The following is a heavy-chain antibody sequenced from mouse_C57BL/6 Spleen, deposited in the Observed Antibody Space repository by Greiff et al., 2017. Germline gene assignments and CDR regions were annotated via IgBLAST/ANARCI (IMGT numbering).Heavy chain of an antibody. CDR1: GYTFTSYW. CDR3: AIEGGLLAWFAD. V-gene: IGHV1-74*01. CDR2: INPSDGDT. D-gene: IGHD1-1*01. Sequence: QVQLQQPGAELVKPGASVKVSCKASGYTFTSYWMHWVKQRPGQGLEWIGRINPSDGDTNYNQKFKGKATLTVDKSSSTASMQLNSLTSEDSAVYYGAIEGGLLAWFADWGQGTLVTVSA. J-gene: IGHJ3*01.